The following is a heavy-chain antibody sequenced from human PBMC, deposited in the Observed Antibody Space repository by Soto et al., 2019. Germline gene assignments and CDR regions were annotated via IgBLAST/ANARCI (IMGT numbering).Heavy chain of an antibody. CDR2: IVVGSGNT. D-gene: IGHD6-19*01. V-gene: IGHV1-58*01. Sequence: QMQLVQSGPEVKKPGTSVKVSCKASGFTFTSSAVQWVRQARGQRLEWIGWIVVGSGNTNYAQKFQEKVTITRDMSTSRGYMEVSSLRSEDTAVYYCASVWSSCWAEFDFWGQGTLVTVSS. CDR3: ASVWSSCWAEFDF. CDR1: GFTFTSSA. J-gene: IGHJ4*02.